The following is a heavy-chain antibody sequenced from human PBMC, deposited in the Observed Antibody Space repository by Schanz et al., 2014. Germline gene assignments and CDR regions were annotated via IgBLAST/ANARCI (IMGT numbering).Heavy chain of an antibody. Sequence: QVQLQESGPGLVKPSQTLSLTCAVSGGSISSGGYSWSWIRQPPGKGLEWIGEINHSGSTNYNASLKSRVTMSVDTSKNQFSLKLSSVTAADTAVYYCAREYSAFDYWGQGTLVTVSS. D-gene: IGHD5-12*01. V-gene: IGHV4-30-4*07. CDR2: INHSGST. J-gene: IGHJ4*02. CDR3: AREYSAFDY. CDR1: GGSISSGGYS.